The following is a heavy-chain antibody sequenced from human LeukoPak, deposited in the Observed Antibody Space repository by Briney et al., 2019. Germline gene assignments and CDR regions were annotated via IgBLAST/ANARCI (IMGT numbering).Heavy chain of an antibody. CDR3: ARDWRYCSVGSCSYYFDY. CDR1: GVSISSHY. CDR2: IYTSGST. D-gene: IGHD2-15*01. Sequence: SETLSLTCSVSGVSISSHYWSWIRQPAGEGLEWIGRIYTSGSTNYNPSLNSRVTISVDKSKNHLSLNLSSVTAADTAFYYCARDWRYCSVGSCSYYFDYWGQGALVTVSA. V-gene: IGHV4-4*07. J-gene: IGHJ4*02.